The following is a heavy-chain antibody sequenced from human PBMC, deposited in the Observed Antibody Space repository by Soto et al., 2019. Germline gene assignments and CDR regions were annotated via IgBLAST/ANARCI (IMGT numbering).Heavy chain of an antibody. J-gene: IGHJ2*01. V-gene: IGHV1-3*01. CDR1: GYTFTSYA. Sequence: QVQLVQSGAEVKKPGASVKVSCKASGYTFTSYAMHWVRQAPGQRLGWMGWINAGNGNTKYSQKFQGRVTITRDTSASTAYMALSSLGSEDTAVYYCARGWSLGWCFDLWRRGTLVTVPS. CDR2: INAGNGNT. D-gene: IGHD3-3*01. CDR3: ARGWSLGWCFDL.